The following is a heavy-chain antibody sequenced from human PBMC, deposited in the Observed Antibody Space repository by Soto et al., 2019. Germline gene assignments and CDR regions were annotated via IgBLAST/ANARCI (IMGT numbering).Heavy chain of an antibody. Sequence: EVQLVESGGDLVQRGGSLRLSCAVSGFTFNMYSMNWVRQAPGKGLEWVSYISSSSSAIYYADSVKGRFTVARDNAKNALYLQMNSLRDEDTAVYYCARVAAGATSYYSGSGYDDPSDIWGQGTMVTVSS. D-gene: IGHD3-22*01. CDR1: GFTFNMYS. CDR2: ISSSSSAI. J-gene: IGHJ3*02. CDR3: ARVAAGATSYYSGSGYDDPSDI. V-gene: IGHV3-48*02.